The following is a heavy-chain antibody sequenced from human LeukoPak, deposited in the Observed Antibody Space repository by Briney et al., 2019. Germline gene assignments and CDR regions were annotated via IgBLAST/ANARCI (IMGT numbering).Heavy chain of an antibody. D-gene: IGHD3-22*01. CDR3: ARWRLGYYYDSSGYYYLFDY. J-gene: IGHJ4*02. Sequence: SETLSLTCAVYGGSFSGYYWSWIRQPPGKGLEWTGEINHSGSTNYNPSLKSRVTISVDTSKNQFSLKLSSVTAADTAVYYCARWRLGYYYDSSGYYYLFDYWGQGTLVTVSS. CDR2: INHSGST. V-gene: IGHV4-34*01. CDR1: GGSFSGYY.